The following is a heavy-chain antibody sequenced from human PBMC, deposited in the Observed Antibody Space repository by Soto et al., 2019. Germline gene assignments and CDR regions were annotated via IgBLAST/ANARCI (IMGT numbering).Heavy chain of an antibody. CDR2: ISGTDGST. CDR1: GFSFSTYA. J-gene: IGHJ4*02. CDR3: AKDPCSSWYCKYFEY. Sequence: EVQLLESGGGLVQPGGSLRLSCAASGFSFSTYAMNWVRQTPGKGLEWVSGISGTDGSTYYADSVRGRFTISRDNSKNTLYLQMYSLRAEDTALYYCAKDPCSSWYCKYFEYWGQGTLVTVSS. V-gene: IGHV3-23*01. D-gene: IGHD6-13*01.